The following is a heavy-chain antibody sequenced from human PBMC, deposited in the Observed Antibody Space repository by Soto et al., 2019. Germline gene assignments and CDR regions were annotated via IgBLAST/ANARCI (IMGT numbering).Heavy chain of an antibody. D-gene: IGHD2-15*01. CDR2: ISANNGNE. J-gene: IGHJ4*02. Sequence: AAVNVSCKASGYTFTSYGFRGARQAPGQGLEWVGWISANNGNEHYARKPQGRVSLTTATSTTTASMELRSLKSGDRATYYCARKAIGAPVDDWGQGTLVTVSS. CDR3: ARKAIGAPVDD. V-gene: IGHV1-18*01. CDR1: GYTFTSYG.